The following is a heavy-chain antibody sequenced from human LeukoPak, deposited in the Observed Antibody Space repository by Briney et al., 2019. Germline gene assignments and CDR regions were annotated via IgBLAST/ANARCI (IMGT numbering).Heavy chain of an antibody. D-gene: IGHD6-13*01. J-gene: IGHJ4*02. Sequence: GLXXXXIIYPGDSDTRYSPSFQRQVTISADQSIRTADLQWSSLKASDTAMYYCARQVVATAGTYDYWGQGTLVTVSS. CDR3: ARQVVATAGTYDY. CDR2: IYPGDSDT. V-gene: IGHV5-51*01.